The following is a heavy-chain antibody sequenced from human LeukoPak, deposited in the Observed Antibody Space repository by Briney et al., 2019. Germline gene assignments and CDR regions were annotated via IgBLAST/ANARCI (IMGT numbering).Heavy chain of an antibody. CDR1: GFAFNTYT. Sequence: GGSLRLSCAASGFAFNTYTMNWVRQAPGKGLEWVSSISSSNYIYYADSMKGRFTVSRDNAKISLYLQMNNLRAEDTAVYYCASRGIIGATIDYWGQGTLVTVSS. CDR3: ASRGIIGATIDY. J-gene: IGHJ4*02. V-gene: IGHV3-21*01. D-gene: IGHD1-26*01. CDR2: ISSSNYI.